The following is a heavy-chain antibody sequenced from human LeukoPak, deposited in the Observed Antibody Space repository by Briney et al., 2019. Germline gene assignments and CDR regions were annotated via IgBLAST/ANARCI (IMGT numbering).Heavy chain of an antibody. Sequence: ASVKVSCKASGYTFTGYYMHWVRQAPGQGLEWMGWINPNSGGTNYAQKFPGRVTMTRDTSISTAYMELSRLRSDDTAVYYCARDLTMIVVVTSTRYDYWGQGTLVTVSS. CDR2: INPNSGGT. V-gene: IGHV1-2*02. J-gene: IGHJ4*02. CDR1: GYTFTGYY. D-gene: IGHD3-22*01. CDR3: ARDLTMIVVVTSTRYDY.